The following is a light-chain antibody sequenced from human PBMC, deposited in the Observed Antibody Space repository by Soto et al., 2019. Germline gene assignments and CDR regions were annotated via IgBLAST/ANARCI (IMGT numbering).Light chain of an antibody. CDR2: GAS. CDR1: QNISYY. J-gene: IGKJ1*01. CDR3: QQSYTTPWT. Sequence: DIQMTQSPSPLSASVGDRLTITCRASQNISYYLNWFQQKPGKAPKLLIYGASSLHIGVPSRFSGSGSGTDVALTISSLQPEDFATYHCQQSYTTPWTFGQGTKV. V-gene: IGKV1-39*01.